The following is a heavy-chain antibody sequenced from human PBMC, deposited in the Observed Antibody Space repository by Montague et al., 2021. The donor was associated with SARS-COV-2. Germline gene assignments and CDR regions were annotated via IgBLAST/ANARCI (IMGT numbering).Heavy chain of an antibody. V-gene: IGHV4-39*07. Sequence: SETLSLTCTVSGGSISSSSYYWGWIRQPPGQGLEWIVSIYYSGSTYYNPSLQSRVTISVDTSKNQFSLKLSSVTAADTAVYYCARLGRQQLVRLSGMDVWGQGTTVTVSS. CDR2: IYYSGST. CDR1: GGSISSSSYY. D-gene: IGHD6-13*01. J-gene: IGHJ6*02. CDR3: ARLGRQQLVRLSGMDV.